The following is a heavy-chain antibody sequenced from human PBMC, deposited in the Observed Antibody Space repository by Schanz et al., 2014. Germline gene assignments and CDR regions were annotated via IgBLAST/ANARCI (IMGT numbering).Heavy chain of an antibody. V-gene: IGHV1-69*02. D-gene: IGHD2-2*01. Sequence: QVQLVQSGAEVKKPGSSVKVSCKASRSTFSSYTISWVRQARGQGLEWVGRFIPILDVGNYAQQFQGRVTFTANKSTSTAYMELSSLRYEDSALCYSARGTMPRTFDTWGQGTMVTVSS. CDR2: FIPILDVG. CDR1: RSTFSSYT. CDR3: ARGTMPRTFDT. J-gene: IGHJ3*02.